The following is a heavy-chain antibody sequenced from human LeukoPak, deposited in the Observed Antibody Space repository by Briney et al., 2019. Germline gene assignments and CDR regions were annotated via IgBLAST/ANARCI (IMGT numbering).Heavy chain of an antibody. Sequence: SETLSLTCAVYGGSFSGDYWSWIRQPPGKGLEWIGQINHSGSTNYNPSLKSRVTISLDTSKDQFSLKLRSVTAADTAVYYCAKHLRRRFFSKTLGFDPWGQGTLVTVSS. CDR1: GGSFSGDY. CDR3: AKHLRRRFFSKTLGFDP. V-gene: IGHV4-34*01. D-gene: IGHD3-3*01. J-gene: IGHJ5*02. CDR2: INHSGST.